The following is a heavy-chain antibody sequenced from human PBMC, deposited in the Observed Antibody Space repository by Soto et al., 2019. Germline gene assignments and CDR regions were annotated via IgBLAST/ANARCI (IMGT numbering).Heavy chain of an antibody. CDR3: ARGRTGSGSYYKKYYYYGMDV. Sequence: GASVKVSCKASGYTFTGYYMHWVRQAPGQGLEWMGWINPNSGGTNYAQKFQGWVTMTRDTSISTAYMELSRLRSDDTAVYYCARGRTGSGSYYKKYYYYGMDVWGQGTTVTVSS. J-gene: IGHJ6*02. CDR2: INPNSGGT. V-gene: IGHV1-2*04. D-gene: IGHD3-10*01. CDR1: GYTFTGYY.